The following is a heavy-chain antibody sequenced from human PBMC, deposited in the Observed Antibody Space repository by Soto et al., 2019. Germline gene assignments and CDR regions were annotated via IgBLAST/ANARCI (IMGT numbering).Heavy chain of an antibody. V-gene: IGHV4-30-4*01. CDR1: GDSISSGDYY. J-gene: IGHJ4*02. CDR3: ARSRYCSSTSCVTLGDYFDS. CDR2: IYYSGTT. D-gene: IGHD2-2*01. Sequence: QVQLQESGPRLVKPSQTLSLTCTVSGDSISSGDYYWSWIRQPPGKGLEWIGHIYYSGTTYYNPALKSRVTISVDTSKTQFSLKLSSVTAADTAVYHCARSRYCSSTSCVTLGDYFDSWGQGTLVTVSS.